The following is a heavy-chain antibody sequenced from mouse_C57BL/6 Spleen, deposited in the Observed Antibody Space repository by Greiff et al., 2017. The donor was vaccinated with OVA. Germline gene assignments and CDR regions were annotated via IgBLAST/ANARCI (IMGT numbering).Heavy chain of an antibody. D-gene: IGHD1-1*01. CDR2: IYPRSGNT. V-gene: IGHV1-81*01. J-gene: IGHJ2*01. CDR3: ASGIYYYGSSTGFDY. Sequence: VKLMESGAELARPGASVKLSCKASGYTFTSYGISWVKQRTGQGLEWIGEIYPRSGNTYYNEKFKGKATLTADKSSSTAYMELRSLTSEDSAVHFCASGIYYYGSSTGFDYWGQGTTLTVSS. CDR1: GYTFTSYG.